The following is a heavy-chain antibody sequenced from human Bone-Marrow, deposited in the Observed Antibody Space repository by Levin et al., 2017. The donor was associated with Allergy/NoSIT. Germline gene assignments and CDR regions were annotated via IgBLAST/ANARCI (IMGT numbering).Heavy chain of an antibody. CDR3: ARDEALGMDV. J-gene: IGHJ6*04. Sequence: PGGSLRLSCTASGFTVSSIYMSWVRQAPGKGLEWVSMIYSGGSTYYADSVQGRFTISRDDSENTLYLQMNSLRAEDTAVYYCARDEALGMDVWGRGTTVIVSS. V-gene: IGHV3-66*01. CDR1: GFTVSSIY. CDR2: IYSGGST.